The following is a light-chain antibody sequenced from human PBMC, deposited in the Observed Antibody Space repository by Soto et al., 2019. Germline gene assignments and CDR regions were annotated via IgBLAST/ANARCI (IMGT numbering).Light chain of an antibody. CDR3: QSFDAGVSGYV. Sequence: SVRRKPGPLAGAVGLRGSVSCHGSGLNVGAGYDVQWYQRLPGTGPTVVIYGNKIRPSGVPDRFSGSTSGTSASLAITGLQAEDEAEYYCQSFDAGVSGYVAGPGT. CDR1: GLNVGAGYD. V-gene: IGLV1-40*01. CDR2: GNK. J-gene: IGLJ1*01.